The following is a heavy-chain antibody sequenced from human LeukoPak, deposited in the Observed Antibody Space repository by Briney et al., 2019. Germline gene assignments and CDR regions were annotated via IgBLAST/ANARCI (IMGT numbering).Heavy chain of an antibody. CDR1: GYTFTGYY. CDR2: ISAYNGNT. D-gene: IGHD6-13*01. CDR3: ARDLVVASRQLAKPPGY. Sequence: GASVKVSCKASGYTFTGYYMHWVRQAPGQGLEWMGWISAYNGNTNYAQKLQGRVTMTTDTSTSTAYMELRSLRSDDTAVYYCARDLVVASRQLAKPPGYWGQGTLVTVSS. V-gene: IGHV1-18*04. J-gene: IGHJ4*02.